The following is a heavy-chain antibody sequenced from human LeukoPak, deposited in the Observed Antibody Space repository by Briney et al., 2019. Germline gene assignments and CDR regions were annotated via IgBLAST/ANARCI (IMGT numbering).Heavy chain of an antibody. J-gene: IGHJ4*02. D-gene: IGHD3-22*01. CDR1: GFTFSTYG. V-gene: IGHV3-30*02. Sequence: GGSLRLSCAASGFTFSTYGMHWVRQAPGKGLEWVAFVRYDGSNKYYADSVKGRFTISRDNSKNTLYLQMNSLRPEDTAVYYCAKGYDSSGYYLDYWGQGTPVTVSS. CDR2: VRYDGSNK. CDR3: AKGYDSSGYYLDY.